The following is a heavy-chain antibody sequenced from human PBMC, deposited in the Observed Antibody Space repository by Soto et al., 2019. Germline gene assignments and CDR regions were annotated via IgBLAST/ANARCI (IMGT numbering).Heavy chain of an antibody. Sequence: SETLSLTCAVYGGSFSGYYWSWIRQPPGKGLEWIGEINHSGSTNYNPSLKSRVTISVDTSKNQFSLKLSSVTAADTAVYYFARGARQWLVLMVLFWFDPWGQGTLVTVSS. CDR2: INHSGST. CDR1: GGSFSGYY. CDR3: ARGARQWLVLMVLFWFDP. J-gene: IGHJ5*02. D-gene: IGHD6-19*01. V-gene: IGHV4-34*01.